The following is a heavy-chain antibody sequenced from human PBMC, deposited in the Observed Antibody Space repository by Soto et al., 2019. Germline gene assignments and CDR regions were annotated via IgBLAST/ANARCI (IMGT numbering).Heavy chain of an antibody. CDR2: ISGSGGST. Sequence: VGSLRLSCAASGFTFSSYAMSWVRQAPGKGLEWVSAISGSGGSTYYADSVKGRFTISRDNSKNTLYLQMNSLRAEDTAVYYCAKDLVLRWSKPYDAFDIWGQGTMVTVSS. J-gene: IGHJ3*02. CDR1: GFTFSSYA. CDR3: AKDLVLRWSKPYDAFDI. D-gene: IGHD4-17*01. V-gene: IGHV3-23*01.